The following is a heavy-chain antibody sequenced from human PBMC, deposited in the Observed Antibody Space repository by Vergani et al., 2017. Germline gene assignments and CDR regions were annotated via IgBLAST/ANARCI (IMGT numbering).Heavy chain of an antibody. CDR3: AKDLFITIFGVATIFDY. V-gene: IGHV3-53*02. CDR2: IYSGGST. D-gene: IGHD3-3*01. J-gene: IGHJ4*02. Sequence: EVQLVETGGGLIQPGGSLRLSCAASGFTVSSNYMSWVRQAPGKGLEWVSVIYSGGSTYYADSVKGRFTISRDNSKNTLYLQMNSLRAEDTAVYYCAKDLFITIFGVATIFDYWGQGTLVTVSS. CDR1: GFTVSSNY.